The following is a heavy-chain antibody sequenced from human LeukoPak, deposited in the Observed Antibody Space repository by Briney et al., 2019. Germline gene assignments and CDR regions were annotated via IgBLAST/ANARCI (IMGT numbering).Heavy chain of an antibody. D-gene: IGHD1-14*01. V-gene: IGHV3-30*04. CDR1: GFTFRSYA. CDR3: ARDHGGWSNRLGKNHYYYGMDV. CDR2: ISYDGSNK. Sequence: GGSLRLSCAASGFTFRSYAMHWVRQAPGRGVEWVAVISYDGSNKYYADSVKGRFTISRDNSKNTLYLQMNSLRAEDTAVYYCARDHGGWSNRLGKNHYYYGMDVWGQGTTVTVSS. J-gene: IGHJ6*02.